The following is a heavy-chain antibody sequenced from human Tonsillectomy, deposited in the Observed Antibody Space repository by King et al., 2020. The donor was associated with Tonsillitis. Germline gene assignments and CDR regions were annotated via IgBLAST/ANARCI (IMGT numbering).Heavy chain of an antibody. V-gene: IGHV4-34*01. CDR1: GGSFSGYY. D-gene: IGHD3-10*01. CDR2: INHSGST. J-gene: IGHJ6*02. CDR3: ARARMVRGVIRRISYGMDV. Sequence: VQLQQWGAGLLKPSETLSLTCAVYGGSFSGYYWSWLRQPPGKGLEWIGEINHSGSTNYNPSLKSRVTISVDTSKNQFSLKLSSVTAADTAVYYCARARMVRGVIRRISYGMDVWGQGTTVTVSS.